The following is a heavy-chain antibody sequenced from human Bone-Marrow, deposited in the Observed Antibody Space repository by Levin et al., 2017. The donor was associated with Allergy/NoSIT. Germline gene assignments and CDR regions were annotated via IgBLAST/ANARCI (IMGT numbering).Heavy chain of an antibody. CDR1: GYTFSGYY. CDR2: INPNSGGT. J-gene: IGHJ3*02. Sequence: GESLKISCKASGYTFSGYYMHWVRQAPGQGLEWMGWINPNSGGTNYAQKFQGRVTMTRDTSISTAYMELSRLRSDDTAVYYCARVPWGSGWIGAFDIWGQRTMVTVSS. CDR3: ARVPWGSGWIGAFDI. D-gene: IGHD6-19*01. V-gene: IGHV1-2*02.